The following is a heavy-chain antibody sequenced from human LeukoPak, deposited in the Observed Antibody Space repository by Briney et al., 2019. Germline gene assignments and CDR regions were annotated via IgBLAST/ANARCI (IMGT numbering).Heavy chain of an antibody. CDR3: AKDLGDYGSGSYLRFYYYYYGMDV. CDR1: GFTFSSYA. V-gene: IGHV3-30-3*01. D-gene: IGHD3-10*01. J-gene: IGHJ6*02. CDR2: ISYDGSNK. Sequence: GGSLRLSCAASGFTFSSYAMHWVRQAPGKGLEWVAVISYDGSNKYYADSVKGRFTISRDNSKNTLYLQMNSLGAEDTAVYYCAKDLGDYGSGSYLRFYYYYYGMDVWGQGTTVTVSS.